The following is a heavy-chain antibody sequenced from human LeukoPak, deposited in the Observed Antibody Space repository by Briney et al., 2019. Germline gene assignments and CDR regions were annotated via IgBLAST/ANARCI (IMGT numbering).Heavy chain of an antibody. Sequence: PGGSLRLSCAASGFPFSSYNMNWVRQAPGKGLEWVSYISSSSRTIYYADSVKGRFTISRDNAKSSLYLQMNSLRAEDTAVYYCARDKFPDYWGQGTLVTVSS. CDR3: ARDKFPDY. J-gene: IGHJ4*02. V-gene: IGHV3-48*01. CDR2: ISSSSRTI. CDR1: GFPFSSYN.